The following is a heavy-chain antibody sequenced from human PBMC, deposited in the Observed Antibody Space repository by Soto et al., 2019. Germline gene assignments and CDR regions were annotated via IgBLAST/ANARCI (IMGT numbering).Heavy chain of an antibody. CDR2: ISHSGRGT. V-gene: IGHV3-23*01. CDR1: GFTFSNYD. Sequence: EVQLLESGGDLVQPGGSLRLSCSASGFTFSNYDMSWVRQAPGKGLAWVSAISHSGRGTYYADSVEGRFTISRDNSKNTVYLQMNSLRVEDTALYYCGRVTEEHDRASSWFDPWGQGTLVTVSS. D-gene: IGHD2-21*01. J-gene: IGHJ5*02. CDR3: GRVTEEHDRASSWFDP.